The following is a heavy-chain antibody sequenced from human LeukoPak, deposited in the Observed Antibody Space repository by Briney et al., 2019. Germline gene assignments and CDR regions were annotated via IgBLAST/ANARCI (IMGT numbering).Heavy chain of an antibody. V-gene: IGHV3-23*01. Sequence: GGSLRLSCPASGFTFSSYAMTWVRQAPGKGLEWVSGISGNGGSTYYGDSVKGRFTISRDNSKNTLYLIMNSLRDEDTAAYYCAKDRGRYFDWLYDFWGQGTLVIVSS. D-gene: IGHD3-9*01. CDR1: GFTFSSYA. J-gene: IGHJ4*02. CDR2: ISGNGGST. CDR3: AKDRGRYFDWLYDF.